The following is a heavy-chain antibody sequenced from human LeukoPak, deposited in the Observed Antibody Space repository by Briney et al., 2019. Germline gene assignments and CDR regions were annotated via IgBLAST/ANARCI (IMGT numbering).Heavy chain of an antibody. J-gene: IGHJ6*03. CDR3: AREAGSVWYMDV. Sequence: SETLSLTCTVSGGSISSSSYYWGWIRQPPGKGLEWIGSIYYSGSTNYNPSLKSRVTISVDTSKNQFSLKLSSVTAADTAVYYCAREAGSVWYMDVWGKGTTVTVSS. CDR1: GGSISSSSYY. V-gene: IGHV4-39*07. D-gene: IGHD1-14*01. CDR2: IYYSGST.